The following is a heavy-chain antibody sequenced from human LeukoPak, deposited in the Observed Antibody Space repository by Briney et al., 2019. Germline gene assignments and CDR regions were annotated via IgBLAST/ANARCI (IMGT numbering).Heavy chain of an antibody. V-gene: IGHV3-23*01. CDR2: ISDSGGST. J-gene: IGHJ5*02. CDR3: AKELRRAVAADWFDP. CDR1: GFTFSNYD. D-gene: IGHD6-19*01. Sequence: GGSLRLSCAASGFTFSNYDMSWVPHAPGEGLGWVSSISDSGGSTYYADSLKGRFTISRDNSKNTLYLQMTKLRAADTALYYRAKELRRAVAADWFDPWNQGSLATVSS.